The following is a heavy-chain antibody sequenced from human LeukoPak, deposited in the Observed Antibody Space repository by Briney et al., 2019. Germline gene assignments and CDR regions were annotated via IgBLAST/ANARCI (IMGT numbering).Heavy chain of an antibody. CDR2: IYHSGST. J-gene: IGHJ5*02. CDR1: GGSISSSNW. V-gene: IGHV4-4*02. Sequence: SETLSLTCAVSGGSISSSNWWSWVRQPPGKGLEWIGEIYHSGSTNYNPSLKSRVTISVDTSKNQFSLQLSSVPAADTAVYYCARLGYYDYVWGSYRHNWFDPWGQGTLVTVSS. D-gene: IGHD3-16*02. CDR3: ARLGYYDYVWGSYRHNWFDP.